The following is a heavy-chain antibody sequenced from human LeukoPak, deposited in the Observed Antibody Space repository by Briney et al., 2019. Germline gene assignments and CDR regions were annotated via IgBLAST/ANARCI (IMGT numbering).Heavy chain of an antibody. CDR2: ISYDGTIK. CDR1: GFTFSSYP. CDR3: ARDGLVGAPRSFDS. J-gene: IGHJ4*02. Sequence: GGSLRLSCAASGFTFSSYPMHWVRQAPGKGLEWLAFISYDGTIKFNANSVKGRFTISRDNSQNTLYLQMSSLRSEDTAVYYCARDGLVGAPRSFDSWGQGILVTVSS. D-gene: IGHD3/OR15-3a*01. V-gene: IGHV3-30*04.